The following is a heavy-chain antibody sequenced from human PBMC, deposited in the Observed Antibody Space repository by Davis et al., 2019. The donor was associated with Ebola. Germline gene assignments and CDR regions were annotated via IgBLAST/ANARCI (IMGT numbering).Heavy chain of an antibody. CDR3: AKRGIAGNGFDI. J-gene: IGHJ3*02. Sequence: PSETLSLTCTVSGGSISSHYWTWIRQPPGKGLEWIGYIYYSGNTNYNPSLKSRVTISVDTSKNQFSLQLNSVTPEDTAVYYCAKRGIAGNGFDIWGQGTMVTVSS. CDR2: IYYSGNT. V-gene: IGHV4-59*11. CDR1: GGSISSHY. D-gene: IGHD6-13*01.